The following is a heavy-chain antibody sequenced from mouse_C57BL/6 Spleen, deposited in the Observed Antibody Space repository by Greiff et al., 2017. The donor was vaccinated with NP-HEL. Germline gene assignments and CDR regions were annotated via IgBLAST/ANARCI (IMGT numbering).Heavy chain of an antibody. CDR3: ARYDYAGYYYAMDY. CDR1: FYTFPIYF. J-gene: IGHJ4*01. Sequence: HLLPSFSALVPPFASVPLSCTASFYTFPIYFLPCLLPSPCPGLALIGRIDPNSGGTTYHAKFKSKATLTVDKPSSTAYMQLSSLTSEDSAVYYCARYDYAGYYYAMDYWGQGTSVTVSS. CDR2: IDPNSGGT. V-gene: IGHV1-72*01. D-gene: IGHD2-4*01.